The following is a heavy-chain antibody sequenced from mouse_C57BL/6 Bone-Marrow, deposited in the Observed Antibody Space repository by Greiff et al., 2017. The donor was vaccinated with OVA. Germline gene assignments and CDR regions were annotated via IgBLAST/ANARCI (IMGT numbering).Heavy chain of an antibody. J-gene: IGHJ3*01. Sequence: QVQLQQSGAELARPGASVKLSCKASGYTFTSYGISWVKQRTGQGLEWIGEIYPRSGNTYYNEKFQGKATLTADKSSSTAYLELRSLTSEDSAVYFCARVGGDYDPFAYWGQGTLVTVSA. CDR3: ARVGGDYDPFAY. CDR1: GYTFTSYG. CDR2: IYPRSGNT. D-gene: IGHD2-4*01. V-gene: IGHV1-81*01.